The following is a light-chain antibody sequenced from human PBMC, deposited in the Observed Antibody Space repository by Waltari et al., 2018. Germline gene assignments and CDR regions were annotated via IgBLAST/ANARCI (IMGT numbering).Light chain of an antibody. CDR1: SSDVGGYKY. Sequence: QSALTQPASVSGSPGQSITISCTGTSSDVGGYKYVSWYQQHPGKAPKPIIFDVNNRPSGVSNRFSGSKSANTASLTISGLQAEDEADYYCNSFTLGTALLVFGGGTKLTVL. CDR3: NSFTLGTALLV. CDR2: DVN. J-gene: IGLJ2*01. V-gene: IGLV2-14*03.